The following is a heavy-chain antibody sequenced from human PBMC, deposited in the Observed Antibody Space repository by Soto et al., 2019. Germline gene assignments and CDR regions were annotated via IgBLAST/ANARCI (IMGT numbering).Heavy chain of an antibody. CDR1: GYIFTSYW. Sequence: VESLKISCKGSGYIFTSYWICCLLQMPGKGLEWMGIIYPGDSDTRYSPSFQGQVTISADKSISTAYLQWSSLKASDTAMYYCARRWNKNWFDPWGQGTLVTVSS. J-gene: IGHJ5*02. CDR3: ARRWNKNWFDP. CDR2: IYPGDSDT. V-gene: IGHV5-51*01. D-gene: IGHD1-1*01.